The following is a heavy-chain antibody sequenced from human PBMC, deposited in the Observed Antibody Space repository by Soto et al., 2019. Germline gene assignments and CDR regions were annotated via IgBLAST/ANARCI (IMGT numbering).Heavy chain of an antibody. CDR1: GFMFTDYW. CDR3: ASPYYDFWSGYYDLDV. V-gene: IGHV3-7*05. Sequence: GGSLRLSCAASGFMFTDYWMSWVRQAPGKGLEWVANIKQDGSEKYYVDSVKGRFTISRDNAKNLLFLQMNSLRAEDTAVYYCASPYYDFWSGYYDLDVWGQGTTVTVSS. CDR2: IKQDGSEK. D-gene: IGHD3-3*01. J-gene: IGHJ6*02.